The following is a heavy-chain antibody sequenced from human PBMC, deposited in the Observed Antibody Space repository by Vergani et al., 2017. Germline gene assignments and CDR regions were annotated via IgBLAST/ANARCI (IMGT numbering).Heavy chain of an antibody. Sequence: QVQLVESGGGVVQPGRSLRLSCAASGFTFSRYGMHGVRRAPGKGLEGVAVIWYDGSNKYYADSVKGRFTISRDNSKNTLYLQMNSLRAEDTAVYYCARDKSRGIVVKYYFDYWGQGTLVTVSS. CDR2: IWYDGSNK. D-gene: IGHD3-22*01. J-gene: IGHJ4*02. CDR3: ARDKSRGIVVKYYFDY. V-gene: IGHV3-33*01. CDR1: GFTFSRYG.